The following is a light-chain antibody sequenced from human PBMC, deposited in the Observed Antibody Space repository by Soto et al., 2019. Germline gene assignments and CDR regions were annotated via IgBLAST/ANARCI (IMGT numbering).Light chain of an antibody. J-gene: IGKJ4*01. V-gene: IGKV3-15*01. CDR3: QQYDERPPTPS. CDR1: QSVSTN. CDR2: AAS. Sequence: EIVMTQSPATLSVSPGERATLSCRASQSVSTNLAWYQQKPGQAPRLLIYAASVRATGIPARFSGSGSGTEVTLTISSLQSEDFAVYYCQQYDERPPTPSFGGGTKVEIK.